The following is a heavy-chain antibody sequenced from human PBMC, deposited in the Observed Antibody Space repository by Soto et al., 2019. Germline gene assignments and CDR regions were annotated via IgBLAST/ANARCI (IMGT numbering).Heavy chain of an antibody. CDR3: ARESEDLTSNFDY. V-gene: IGHV3-21*01. CDR1: GFTFTRYS. Sequence: GGSLRLSCAASGFTFTRYSMNWVRQAPGKGLDWVSSIGSTTNYIYYADSMKGRFTVSRDNAKNSVYLEMNSLSAEDTSVSYCARESEDLTSNFDYWGQGTLVTVSS. J-gene: IGHJ4*02. D-gene: IGHD2-21*01. CDR2: IGSTTNYI.